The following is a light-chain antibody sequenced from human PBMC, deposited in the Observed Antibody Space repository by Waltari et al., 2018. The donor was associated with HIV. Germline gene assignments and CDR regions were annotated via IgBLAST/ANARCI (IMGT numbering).Light chain of an antibody. CDR2: SNV. J-gene: IGLJ3*02. V-gene: IGLV1-44*01. CDR1: NSNIRSTT. CDR3: STWDDSLNGLV. Sequence: QSVLTQPPSASGTPGQRVTISCSGSNSNIRSTTVNWYQQLPGTTPKLLIYSNVHRPSGVPDRFSGSKSGTSASLAISGLQSEDEADYYCSTWDDSLNGLVFGGGTKVTVL.